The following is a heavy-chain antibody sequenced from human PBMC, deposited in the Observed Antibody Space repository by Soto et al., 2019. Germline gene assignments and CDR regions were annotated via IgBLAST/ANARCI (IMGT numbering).Heavy chain of an antibody. V-gene: IGHV3-23*01. Sequence: PGGSLRLSCAASGFTFSSYAMSWVRQAPGKGLEWVSAISVSVGSTYYADSVKGRFTISRDNSKNTLYLQMNSLRAEDTAVYYCAKDKDIVVVVAAPRAFDIWGKGTMVTVSS. J-gene: IGHJ3*02. CDR3: AKDKDIVVVVAAPRAFDI. CDR1: GFTFSSYA. D-gene: IGHD2-15*01. CDR2: ISVSVGST.